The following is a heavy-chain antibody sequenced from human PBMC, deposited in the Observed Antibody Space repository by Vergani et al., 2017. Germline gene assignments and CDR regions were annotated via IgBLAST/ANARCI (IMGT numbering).Heavy chain of an antibody. CDR3: AGVKKGVDTVVPNESENWFDP. CDR1: GGTFSSYA. V-gene: IGHV1-69*01. CDR2: IIPIFGTA. D-gene: IGHD5-18*01. J-gene: IGHJ5*02. Sequence: QVQLVQSGAEVKKPGSSVKVSCKASGGTFSSYAISWVRQAPGQGLEWMGGIIPIFGTANYAQKFQGRVTITADESTSTAYMELSSLRSEDTAVYYCAGVKKGVDTVVPNESENWFDPWGQGTLVTVSS.